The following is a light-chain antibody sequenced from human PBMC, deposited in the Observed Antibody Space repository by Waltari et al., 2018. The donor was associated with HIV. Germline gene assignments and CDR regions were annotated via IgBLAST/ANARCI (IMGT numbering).Light chain of an antibody. CDR1: SSDVGCYNY. V-gene: IGLV2-11*01. CDR3: CSYAGGYTLV. J-gene: IGLJ3*02. CDR2: DVT. Sequence: QSALTQPRSVSGSPGQSVTISCTGTSSDVGCYNYVSWYQQHPGKAPKLMIYDVTKRPSGVPDRFSGSKSGNTASLTISGLQAEDEADYFCCSYAGGYTLVFGGGTKLTVL.